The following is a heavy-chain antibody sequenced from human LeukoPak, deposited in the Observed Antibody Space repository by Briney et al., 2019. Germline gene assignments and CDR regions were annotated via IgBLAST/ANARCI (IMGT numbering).Heavy chain of an antibody. CDR1: GFAFRNYS. V-gene: IGHV3-21*01. Sequence: PGGSLRLSCGASGFAFRNYSMSWVRQGPGKGLEWVSLMSASGRYIYYADSVKGRFTISRDNAKNSLFLQMNALRAEDTALYYCARDPWEIAYCGDDCYKGYFALWGQGTLVTVSS. D-gene: IGHD2-21*02. CDR2: MSASGRYI. J-gene: IGHJ4*02. CDR3: ARDPWEIAYCGDDCYKGYFAL.